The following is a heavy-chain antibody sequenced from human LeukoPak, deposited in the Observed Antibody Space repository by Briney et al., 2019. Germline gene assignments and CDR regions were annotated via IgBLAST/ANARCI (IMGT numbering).Heavy chain of an antibody. J-gene: IGHJ4*02. D-gene: IGHD6-6*01. CDR1: GFTFSSYA. CDR3: ARKGTSYFRFDY. CDR2: TSGSGGST. V-gene: IGHV3-23*01. Sequence: GGSLRLSCAASGFTFSSYAMSWVRQAPGKGLEWVSATSGSGGSTYYADSVKGRFTISRDNSKNTLYLQMNSLRAEDTAVYYCARKGTSYFRFDYWGQGTLVTVSS.